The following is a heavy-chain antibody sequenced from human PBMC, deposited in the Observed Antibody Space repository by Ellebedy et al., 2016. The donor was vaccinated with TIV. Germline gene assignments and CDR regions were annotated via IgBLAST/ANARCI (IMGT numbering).Heavy chain of an antibody. Sequence: SVKVSCXASGGTFSSYAISWVRQAPGQGLEWMGGIIPIFGTANYAQKFQGRVTMTTDTSTSTAYMELRSLRSDDTAVYYCARSDIVATILDYWGQGTLVTVSS. CDR2: IIPIFGTA. CDR1: GGTFSSYA. CDR3: ARSDIVATILDY. D-gene: IGHD5-12*01. J-gene: IGHJ4*02. V-gene: IGHV1-69*05.